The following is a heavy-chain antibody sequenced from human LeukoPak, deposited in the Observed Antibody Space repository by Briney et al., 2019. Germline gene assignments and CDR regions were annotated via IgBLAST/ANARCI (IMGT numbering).Heavy chain of an antibody. V-gene: IGHV3-53*01. D-gene: IGHD6-13*01. CDR3: ARMYSSSWYGPRVSYFDY. CDR1: GFTVSSNY. J-gene: IGHJ4*02. CDR2: IYSGGST. Sequence: PGGSLRLSCAASGFTVSSNYMSWVRQAPGKGLEWVSVIYSGGSTYYADSVKGRFTISRDNSKNTLYLQMNSLRAEDTAVYYCARMYSSSWYGPRVSYFDYWGQGTLVTVSS.